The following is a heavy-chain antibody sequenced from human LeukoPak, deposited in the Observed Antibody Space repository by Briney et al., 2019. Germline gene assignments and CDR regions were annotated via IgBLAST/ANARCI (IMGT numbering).Heavy chain of an antibody. CDR2: ITDDATT. CDR1: GFTFSSAW. CDR3: VRDRVGPDY. Sequence: GGSLRLSCAASGFTFSSAWMHWVRQAPGTGLVWVSRITDDATTTYADSVKGRFTISRDNAKNILYLQMNSLRAEDAAVYYCVRDRVGPDYWGQGTLVTVSS. J-gene: IGHJ4*02. D-gene: IGHD1-26*01. V-gene: IGHV3-74*03.